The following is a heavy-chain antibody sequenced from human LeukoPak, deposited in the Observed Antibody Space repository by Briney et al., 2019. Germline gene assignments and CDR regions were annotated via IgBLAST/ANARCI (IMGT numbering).Heavy chain of an antibody. J-gene: IGHJ4*02. CDR2: ISGSGGST. CDR1: GFTFSSYA. Sequence: GGSLRLSCAASGFTFSSYAMSWVRQAPGKGLEWVSAISGSGGSTYYAGSVKGRFTISRDNSTNTLSLEMSSLRAKDTAIYFCAKDETTSGINYFHYWGQGILVTVSS. V-gene: IGHV3-23*01. CDR3: AKDETTSGINYFHY. D-gene: IGHD1-1*01.